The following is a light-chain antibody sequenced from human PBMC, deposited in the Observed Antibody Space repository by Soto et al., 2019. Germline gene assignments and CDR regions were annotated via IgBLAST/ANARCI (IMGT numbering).Light chain of an antibody. Sequence: EIVLTQSPGTLSLSPGERAILSCRASQSIDNNHLAWYQQKPGQAPRLPIYDASNRAAGIPDRVCGSVSGTDFSLTINSLAPEDSAVYYCQRYGNSPLFAFGGGPKVDIK. V-gene: IGKV3-20*01. CDR1: QSIDNNH. CDR3: QRYGNSPLFA. CDR2: DAS. J-gene: IGKJ4*01.